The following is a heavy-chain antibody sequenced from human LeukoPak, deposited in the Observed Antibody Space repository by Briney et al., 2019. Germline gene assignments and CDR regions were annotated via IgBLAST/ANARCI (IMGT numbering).Heavy chain of an antibody. CDR3: ARPYDSSGYPFDY. Sequence: VESLKISCKGSGYSFTSYWIGWVRQMPGKGLEWMGIIYPGDSDTRYSPSFQGEVTISADKSISTAYLQWSSLKASDTAMYYCARPYDSSGYPFDYWGQGTLVTVSS. CDR2: IYPGDSDT. CDR1: GYSFTSYW. D-gene: IGHD3-22*01. J-gene: IGHJ4*02. V-gene: IGHV5-51*01.